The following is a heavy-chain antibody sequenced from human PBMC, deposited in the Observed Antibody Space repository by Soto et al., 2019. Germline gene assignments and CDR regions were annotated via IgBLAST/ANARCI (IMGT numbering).Heavy chain of an antibody. Sequence: QITLKESGPTLVIPTQTLTLTCTFSGFSLSTSGLGVGWIRQPPGKALEWLALIYWNDYKRYSPSLKARLTITKDTSKNQVVLTMTNMDPVDTATYYCAHRPSGWYLFDYWGQGTLVTVSS. CDR1: GFSLSTSGLG. J-gene: IGHJ4*02. V-gene: IGHV2-5*01. D-gene: IGHD6-19*01. CDR3: AHRPSGWYLFDY. CDR2: IYWNDYK.